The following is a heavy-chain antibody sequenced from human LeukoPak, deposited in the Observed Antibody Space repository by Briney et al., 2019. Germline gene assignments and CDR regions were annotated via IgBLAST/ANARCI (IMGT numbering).Heavy chain of an antibody. Sequence: GGSLRLSCAASEFTFSSYGMHWVRQAPGKGLEWVAVMSYDGSGKYYADSMKGRFTISRDNSKSTLYLQMNSLRAEDTAVYYCAREAGYGMYVWGQGTTVTVSS. CDR1: EFTFSSYG. CDR3: AREAGYGMYV. J-gene: IGHJ6*02. V-gene: IGHV3-30*03. D-gene: IGHD3-9*01. CDR2: MSYDGSGK.